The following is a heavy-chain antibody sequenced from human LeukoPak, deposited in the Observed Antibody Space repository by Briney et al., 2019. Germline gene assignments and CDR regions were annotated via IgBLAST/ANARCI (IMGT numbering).Heavy chain of an antibody. CDR3: AKGAGPPWFDP. J-gene: IGHJ5*02. D-gene: IGHD6-19*01. CDR1: GGSISSYY. V-gene: IGHV4-4*07. Sequence: SETLSLTCTVSGGSISSYYWSWIRQPAGKGLEWIGRIFASGSTNYNPSLKSRVTISIDTSRNQFSMNLNSVTAADTAVYYCAKGAGPPWFDPWGQGTLVTVSS. CDR2: IFASGST.